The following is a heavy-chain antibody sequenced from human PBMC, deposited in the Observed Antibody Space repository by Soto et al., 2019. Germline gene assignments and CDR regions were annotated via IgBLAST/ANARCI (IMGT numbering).Heavy chain of an antibody. CDR3: ARLYGSRGPFDY. Sequence: QVQLQQWGAGLLKPSETLSLTCAVYGGSFSGYYWSWIRQPPGKGLEWIGEMKHSGSTNYNPSLKRRVTISVDTSKNQCSLKLSSVTAADTAVYYCARLYGSRGPFDYWGQGTLVTVSS. J-gene: IGHJ4*02. CDR2: MKHSGST. D-gene: IGHD6-13*01. CDR1: GGSFSGYY. V-gene: IGHV4-34*01.